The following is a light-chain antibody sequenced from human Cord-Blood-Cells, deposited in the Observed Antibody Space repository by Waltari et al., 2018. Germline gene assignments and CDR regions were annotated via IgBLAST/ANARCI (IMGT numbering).Light chain of an antibody. V-gene: IGLV3-1*01. CDR2: QDS. CDR3: QAWDSGTGV. J-gene: IGLJ2*01. CDR1: KLGDKY. Sequence: SYELTQPPSVSVSPGQTASITCSGDKLGDKYACWYQQKPGQSPVRVIYQDSKRPSGIPERFSGSNAGNTATLTISGTQAMDEADYYCQAWDSGTGVFGGGTKLTVL.